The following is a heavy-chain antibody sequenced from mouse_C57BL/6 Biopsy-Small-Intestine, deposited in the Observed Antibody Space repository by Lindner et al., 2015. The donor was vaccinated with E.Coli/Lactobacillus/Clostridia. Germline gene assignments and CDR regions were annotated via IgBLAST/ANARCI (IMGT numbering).Heavy chain of an antibody. D-gene: IGHD1-1*01. CDR2: IYPGDGDT. CDR3: ARSGYGSEDFDY. J-gene: IGHJ2*01. Sequence: VQLQESGPELVKPGASVKISCKASGYAFSSSWMNWVKQRPGKGLEWIGRIYPGDGDTNYNGKFKGKATLTSDTSSSTAYMQLSSLTSEDSAVYYCARSGYGSEDFDYWGQGTTLTVSS. CDR1: GYAFSSSW. V-gene: IGHV1-82*01.